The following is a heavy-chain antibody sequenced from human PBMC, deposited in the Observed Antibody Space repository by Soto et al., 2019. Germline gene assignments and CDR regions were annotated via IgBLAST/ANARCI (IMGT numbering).Heavy chain of an antibody. CDR1: GFTFSSYS. Sequence: PGGSLRLSCAASGFTFSSYSMNWVRQAPGKGLEWVSSISSSSSYIYYADSVKGRFTISRDNAKNSLYLQMNSLRAEDTAVYYCARLALYSGGYDGDSDYWGQGTLVTVSS. CDR2: ISSSSSYI. D-gene: IGHD5-12*01. CDR3: ARLALYSGGYDGDSDY. V-gene: IGHV3-21*01. J-gene: IGHJ4*02.